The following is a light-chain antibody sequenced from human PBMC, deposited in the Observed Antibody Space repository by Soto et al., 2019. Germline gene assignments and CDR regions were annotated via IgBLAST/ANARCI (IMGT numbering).Light chain of an antibody. CDR1: QTISNW. CDR3: QQYNTYSMYT. V-gene: IGKV1-5*01. J-gene: IGKJ2*01. CDR2: DAS. Sequence: DIQMTQSPSTLSASVGDRVTITCRVSQTISNWLAWYQQKPGKAPKLLIYDASTLESGVPSRFSGSGSGTEFTLTISSLQPDDFATYYCQQYNTYSMYTFGQGTRVEI.